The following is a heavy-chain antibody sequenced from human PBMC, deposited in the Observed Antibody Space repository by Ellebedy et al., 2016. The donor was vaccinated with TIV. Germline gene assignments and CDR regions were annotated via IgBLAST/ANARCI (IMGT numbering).Heavy chain of an antibody. CDR3: ARVPAPAHITMIVVD. V-gene: IGHV3-30-3*01. D-gene: IGHD3-22*01. CDR2: ISYDGSNK. J-gene: IGHJ4*02. CDR1: GFTFSSYA. Sequence: GESLKISXAASGFTFSSYAMHWVRRAPGKGLEWVAVISYDGSNKYYADSVKGRFTISRDNSKNTLYLQMNSPRAEDTAVYYCARVPAPAHITMIVVDWGQGTLVTVSS.